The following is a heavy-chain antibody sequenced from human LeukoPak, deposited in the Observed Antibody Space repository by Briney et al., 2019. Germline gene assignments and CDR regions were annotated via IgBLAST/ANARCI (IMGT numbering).Heavy chain of an antibody. V-gene: IGHV3-11*04. CDR3: ARGPYCSSTSCYRNYYYYMDV. CDR2: ISSSGSTI. D-gene: IGHD2-2*01. CDR1: GDSITGYY. J-gene: IGHJ6*03. Sequence: LSLTCSVSGDSITGYYWGWIRQAPGKGLEWVSYISSSGSTIYYADSVKGRFTISRDNAKNSLYLQMNSLRAEDTAVYYCARGPYCSSTSCYRNYYYYMDVWGQGTLVTVSS.